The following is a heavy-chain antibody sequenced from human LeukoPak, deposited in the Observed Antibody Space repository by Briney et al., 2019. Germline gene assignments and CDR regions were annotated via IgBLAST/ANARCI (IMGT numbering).Heavy chain of an antibody. J-gene: IGHJ6*03. CDR2: IYYSGST. CDR3: ATRITISWFGEAYYYYLDV. V-gene: IGHV4-39*01. Sequence: SETLSLTCTVSGGSISSSSYYWGWIRQPPGKGLEWIRSIYYSGSTYYNPSLKSRVTISVDTSKDQFSLKLSSVTAADTAVYYCATRITISWFGEAYYYYLDVWGTGTTVTVSS. CDR1: GGSISSSSYY. D-gene: IGHD3-10*01.